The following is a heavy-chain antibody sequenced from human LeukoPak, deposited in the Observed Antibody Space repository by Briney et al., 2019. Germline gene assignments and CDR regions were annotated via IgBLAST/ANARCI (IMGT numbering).Heavy chain of an antibody. D-gene: IGHD6-13*01. CDR1: GGSVRSATYY. V-gene: IGHV4-61*01. J-gene: IGHJ6*03. CDR3: ARVYSSSWDDQDYYYYMDV. CDR2: IFYSGST. Sequence: SETLSLTCTVSGGSVRSATYYWSWIRQPPGKGLEWFAYIFYSGSTNYNPSLKSRVTISVDTSKNQFSLKLNSVTAADTAIYYCARVYSSSWDDQDYYYYMDVWGKGSTVTVSS.